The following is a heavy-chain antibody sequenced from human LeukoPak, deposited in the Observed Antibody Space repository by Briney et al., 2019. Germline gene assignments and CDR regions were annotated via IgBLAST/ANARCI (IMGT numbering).Heavy chain of an antibody. J-gene: IGHJ4*02. CDR3: AKPAHSGSYYVTYYFDY. CDR2: ISGSGDSK. D-gene: IGHD1-26*01. V-gene: IGHV3-23*01. CDR1: GFTFSSYA. Sequence: GGSLRLSCAASGFTFSSYAMSWVRQAPGKGLEWVSAISGSGDSKYYADSVKGRFTISRDNSKNTLYLQMNSLRAEDTAVYYCAKPAHSGSYYVTYYFDYWGQGTLVTVSS.